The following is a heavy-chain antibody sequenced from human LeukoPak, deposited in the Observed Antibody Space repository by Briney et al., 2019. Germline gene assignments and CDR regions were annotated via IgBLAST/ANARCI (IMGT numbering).Heavy chain of an antibody. J-gene: IGHJ4*02. CDR1: GGSISSSDYY. V-gene: IGHV4-39*01. CDR3: ARVPFYSSGSYYFDY. CDR2: IYYSGST. D-gene: IGHD6-19*01. Sequence: SETLSLTCTVSGGSISSSDYYWGWIRQPRGKGLEWIENIYYSGSTYDNPSLKSRVTISVDTSKNLFSLKLSSVTAADTAVYYCARVPFYSSGSYYFDYWGQGTLVTVSS.